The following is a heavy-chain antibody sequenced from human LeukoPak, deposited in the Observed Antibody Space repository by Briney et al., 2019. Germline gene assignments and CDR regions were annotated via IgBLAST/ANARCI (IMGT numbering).Heavy chain of an antibody. CDR2: IIPIFGTA. CDR1: GGTFSSYA. Sequence: GSSVKVSCKASGGTFSSYAISWVRQAPRQGLEWMGGIIPIFGTANYAQKFQGRVTITADESTSTAYMELSSLRSEDTAVYYCARSPYYDILTGYHDYWGQGTLVTVSS. D-gene: IGHD3-9*01. J-gene: IGHJ4*02. V-gene: IGHV1-69*01. CDR3: ARSPYYDILTGYHDY.